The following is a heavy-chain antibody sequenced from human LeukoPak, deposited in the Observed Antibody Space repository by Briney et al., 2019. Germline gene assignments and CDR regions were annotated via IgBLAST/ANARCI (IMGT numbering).Heavy chain of an antibody. CDR1: GYTFTYYS. J-gene: IGHJ4*02. V-gene: IGHV1-18*04. CDR3: AREGRYYYDSSGYYLFDY. Sequence: ASVKVSCKASGYTFTYYSMHWVRQAPGQGLEWMGWISAYNGNTNYAQKLQGRVTMTTDTSTSTAYMELRSLRSDDTAVYYCAREGRYYYDSSGYYLFDYWGQGTLVTVSS. D-gene: IGHD3-22*01. CDR2: ISAYNGNT.